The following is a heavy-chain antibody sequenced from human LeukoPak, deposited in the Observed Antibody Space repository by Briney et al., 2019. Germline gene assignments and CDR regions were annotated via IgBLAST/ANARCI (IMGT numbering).Heavy chain of an antibody. CDR1: GFPFSSCA. Sequence: GGSLRLSCAASGFPFSSCAMSWVRQAPGKGLECVSTISGGGGSIYYADSVKGRFTISRDDSKNTLYLQMNSLRADDAALYYCASIPAAALVPLDFWGQGSLVTVSS. J-gene: IGHJ4*02. V-gene: IGHV3-23*01. CDR3: ASIPAAALVPLDF. D-gene: IGHD2-2*01. CDR2: ISGGGGSI.